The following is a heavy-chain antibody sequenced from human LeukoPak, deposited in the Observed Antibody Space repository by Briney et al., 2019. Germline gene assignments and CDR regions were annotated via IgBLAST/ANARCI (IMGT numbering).Heavy chain of an antibody. CDR1: GFTFGSFG. J-gene: IGHJ1*01. D-gene: IGHD3-22*01. CDR3: AIMHGYYDGTGYWVQ. CDR2: ITTNGGRT. V-gene: IGHV3-23*01. Sequence: GSLRLSCAASGFTFGSFGMSWVRQAPGKGLEWVSFITTNGGRTSYADSVEGRFTISRDNPRNTLYMQMNSLRDEDTAVYYCAIMHGYYDGTGYWVQWGQGTLVTVSS.